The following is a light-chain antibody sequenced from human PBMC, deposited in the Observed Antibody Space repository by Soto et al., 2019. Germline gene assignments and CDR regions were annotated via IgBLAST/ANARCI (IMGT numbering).Light chain of an antibody. J-gene: IGKJ4*01. V-gene: IGKV1-39*01. CDR2: VAS. CDR3: QQSFTTPLT. CDR1: QSISTY. Sequence: DIQMAQSPSSLSASVGDRVTITCRASQSISTYLSWYQQKPGTAPTVLINVASTLRSGVPSRFSGSGSGTDFNLTINSLQPEDFASYFCQQSFTTPLTFGGGTKVDIK.